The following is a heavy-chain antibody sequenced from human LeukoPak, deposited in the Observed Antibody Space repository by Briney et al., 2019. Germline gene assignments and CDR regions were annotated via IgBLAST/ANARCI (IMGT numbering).Heavy chain of an antibody. CDR2: IYSGGST. J-gene: IGHJ5*02. V-gene: IGHV3-66*01. D-gene: IGHD1-7*01. Sequence: GGSLRLSCAASGFTVSSNYMSWVRRAPGKGLEWVSVIYSGGSTYYADSVKGRFPISRDNSKNTLYLQMNSLRAEDTAVYYCAKDRGTVFLNYFDPWGQGTPVTVSS. CDR1: GFTVSSNY. CDR3: AKDRGTVFLNYFDP.